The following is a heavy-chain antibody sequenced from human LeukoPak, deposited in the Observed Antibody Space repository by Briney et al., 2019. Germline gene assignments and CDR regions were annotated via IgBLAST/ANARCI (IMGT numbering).Heavy chain of an antibody. CDR3: ARHGYSSSWTDAFDI. J-gene: IGHJ3*02. CDR1: GGSFRSYY. D-gene: IGHD6-13*01. CDR2: AYYSGST. Sequence: SETLSLTCTVSGGSFRSYYWSWIRQPPGKGLEWIGYAYYSGSTYYNPSLKSRVTISVDMSKNQFSLKLSSVTAADTAVYYCARHGYSSSWTDAFDIWGQGTMVTVSS. V-gene: IGHV4-59*08.